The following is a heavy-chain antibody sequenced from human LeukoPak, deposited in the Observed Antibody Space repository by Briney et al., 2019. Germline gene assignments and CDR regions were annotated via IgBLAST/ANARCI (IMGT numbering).Heavy chain of an antibody. D-gene: IGHD2-21*02. V-gene: IGHV4-4*02. CDR1: GGSSSSSNW. Sequence: PSETLSLTCAVSGGSSSSSNWWSWVRQPPGKGLEWIGEIYHSGSTNYNPSLKSRVTISVDKSKNQFSLKLSSVTAADTAVYYCARIRALGPCGGDCEGPWGQGTLVTVSS. CDR2: IYHSGST. CDR3: ARIRALGPCGGDCEGP. J-gene: IGHJ5*02.